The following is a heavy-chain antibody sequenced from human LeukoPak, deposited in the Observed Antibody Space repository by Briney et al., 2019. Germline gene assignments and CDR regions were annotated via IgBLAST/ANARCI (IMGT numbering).Heavy chain of an antibody. CDR2: MNPNSGNT. CDR1: GYTFTSYD. CDR3: CLLSGDYVWGSYRSEYYFDY. D-gene: IGHD3-16*02. V-gene: IGHV1-8*01. Sequence: ASVKVSCKASGYTFTSYDINWVRQATGQGLEWMGWMNPNSGNTGYAQKFQGRVTMTRNTSISTAYMELSSLRSEDTAVYYCCLLSGDYVWGSYRSEYYFDYWGQGTLVTVSS. J-gene: IGHJ4*02.